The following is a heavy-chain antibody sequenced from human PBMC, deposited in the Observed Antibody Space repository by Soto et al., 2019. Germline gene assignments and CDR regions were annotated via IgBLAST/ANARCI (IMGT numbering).Heavy chain of an antibody. CDR2: IYYSGST. D-gene: IGHD3-10*01. CDR3: ARRVLTGSGPANWFDP. J-gene: IGHJ5*02. Sequence: KPSETLSLTCTVSGGSISSSSYYWGWIRQPPGKGLEWIGSIYYSGSTYYNPSLKSRVTISVDTSKNQFSLKLSSVTAADTAVYYCARRVLTGSGPANWFDPWGQGTLVTVSS. V-gene: IGHV4-39*01. CDR1: GGSISSSSYY.